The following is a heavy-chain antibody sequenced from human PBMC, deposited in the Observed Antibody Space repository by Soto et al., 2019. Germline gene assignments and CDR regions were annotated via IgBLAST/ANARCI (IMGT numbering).Heavy chain of an antibody. CDR3: ATSNWFDP. V-gene: IGHV4-61*01. J-gene: IGHJ5*02. CDR1: GGSVSSGNYY. CDR2: FYYTGST. Sequence: SETLSLTCTVSGGSVSSGNYYWSWIRQPPGKGLEWIGYFYYTGSTNYNPSLKSRVTISIDASKNQFSLRLSSVTAADTAVYYCATSNWFDPWGQGTLVTVSS.